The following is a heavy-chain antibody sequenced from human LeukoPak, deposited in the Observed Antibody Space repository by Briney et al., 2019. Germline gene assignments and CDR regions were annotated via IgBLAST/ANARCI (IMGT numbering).Heavy chain of an antibody. V-gene: IGHV1-18*01. CDR1: GYTFTSTG. CDR3: ARDAPRWRNAFDF. CDR2: VSAYNGNT. J-gene: IGHJ3*01. D-gene: IGHD2-15*01. Sequence: GASVKVSCKASGYTFTSTGICWVRQAPRQGLEWMGWVSAYNGNTNYAQKFRGRVTMTRDTSTNTAYMELRSLRSDDTAVYFCARDAPRWRNAFDFWGQGTMVTVSS.